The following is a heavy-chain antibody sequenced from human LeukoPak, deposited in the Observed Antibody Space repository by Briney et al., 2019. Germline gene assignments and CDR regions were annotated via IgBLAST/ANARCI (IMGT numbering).Heavy chain of an antibody. CDR1: GGSFSGYY. D-gene: IGHD3-22*01. J-gene: IGHJ3*02. CDR2: INHSGST. Sequence: PSETLSLTCAVYGGSFSGYYWSWIRQPPGKGLEWIGEINHSGSTNYNPSLKSRVTISVDTSKNQFSLKLSSVTAADTAVYYCARGRYYDSSGWAFDIWGQGTMVTVSS. V-gene: IGHV4-34*01. CDR3: ARGRYYDSSGWAFDI.